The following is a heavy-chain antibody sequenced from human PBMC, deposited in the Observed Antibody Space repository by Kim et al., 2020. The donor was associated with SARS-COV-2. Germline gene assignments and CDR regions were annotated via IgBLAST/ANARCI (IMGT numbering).Heavy chain of an antibody. V-gene: IGHV4-39*01. J-gene: IGHJ6*02. CDR3: ARLRNGMDV. CDR2: IYYSGST. CDR1: GGSISSSSYY. Sequence: SETLSLTCTVSGGSISSSSYYWGWIRQPPGKGLEWIGSIYYSGSTYYNPSLKSRVTISVDTSKNQFSLKLSSVTAADTAVYYCARLRNGMDVWGQGTTVTVSS.